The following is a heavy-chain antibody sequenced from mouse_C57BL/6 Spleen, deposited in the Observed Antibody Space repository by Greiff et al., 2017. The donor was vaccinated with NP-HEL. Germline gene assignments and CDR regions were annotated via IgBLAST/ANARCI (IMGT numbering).Heavy chain of an antibody. CDR3: TTGYYGSSAWFAY. CDR2: IDPEDGDT. Sequence: EVKLQESGAELVRPGASVKLSCTASGFNIKDYYMHWVKQRPEQGLEWIGRIDPEDGDTEYAPKFQGKATMTADTSSNTAYLQLSSLTSEDTAVYYCTTGYYGSSAWFAYWGQGTLVTVSA. CDR1: GFNIKDYY. V-gene: IGHV14-1*01. J-gene: IGHJ3*01. D-gene: IGHD1-1*01.